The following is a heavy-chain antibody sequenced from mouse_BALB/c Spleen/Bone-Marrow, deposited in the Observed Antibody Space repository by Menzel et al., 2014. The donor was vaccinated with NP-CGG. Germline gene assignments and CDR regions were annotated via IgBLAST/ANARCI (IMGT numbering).Heavy chain of an antibody. CDR3: ARCGYDDFDY. CDR1: GFTFSSFG. Sequence: EVKLMESGGGLVQPGGSRKLSCAASGFTFSSFGMHWVRQAPEKGLEWVAYISSVSTTISYADPVKGRFPISRDDPKNTLFLQMTSLRSEDTAMYYCARCGYDDFDYWGQGTPLTGSS. D-gene: IGHD2-2*01. V-gene: IGHV5-17*02. J-gene: IGHJ2*01. CDR2: ISSVSTTI.